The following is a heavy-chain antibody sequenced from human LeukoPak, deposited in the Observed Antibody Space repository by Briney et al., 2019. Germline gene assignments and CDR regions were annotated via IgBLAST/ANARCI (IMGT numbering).Heavy chain of an antibody. CDR1: GFTFSSYS. Sequence: GGSLRLSCAAPGFTFSSYSMNWVRQAPGKGLEWVSSISSSSSYIYYADSVKGRFTISRDNAKNSLYLQMNSLRAEDTAVYYCARDFLPDSSGYYYPVFDYWGQGTLVTVSS. CDR3: ARDFLPDSSGYYYPVFDY. V-gene: IGHV3-21*01. CDR2: ISSSSSYI. J-gene: IGHJ4*02. D-gene: IGHD3-22*01.